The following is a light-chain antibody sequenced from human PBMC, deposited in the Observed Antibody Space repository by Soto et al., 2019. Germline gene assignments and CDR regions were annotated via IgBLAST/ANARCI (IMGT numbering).Light chain of an antibody. CDR1: QDISNY. CDR3: QQYYSYPLT. V-gene: IGKV1-16*01. J-gene: IGKJ4*01. CDR2: AAS. Sequence: DIQMTQSPSSVSASVGDIVTITFRASQDISNYLAWYQQKPGKIPKLLIYAASTLQSGVPSRFSGSGSGTDFTLTISCLQSEDFATYYCQQYYSYPLTFGGGTKVDIK.